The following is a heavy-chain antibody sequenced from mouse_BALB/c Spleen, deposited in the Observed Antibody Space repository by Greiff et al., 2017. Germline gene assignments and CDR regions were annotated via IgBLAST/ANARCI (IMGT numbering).Heavy chain of an antibody. CDR3: ATLGGYYAMDY. CDR1: GFAFSSYD. V-gene: IGHV5-12-1*01. D-gene: IGHD3-3*01. Sequence: DVKLQESGGGLVKPGGSLKLSCAASGFAFSSYDMSWVRQTPEKRLEWVAYISSGGGSTYYPDTVKGRFTISRDNAKNTLYLQMSSLKSEDTAMYYCATLGGYYAMDYWGQGTSVTVSS. CDR2: ISSGGGST. J-gene: IGHJ4*01.